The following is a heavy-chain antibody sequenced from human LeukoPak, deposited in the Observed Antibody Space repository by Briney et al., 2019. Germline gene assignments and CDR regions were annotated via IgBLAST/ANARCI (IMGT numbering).Heavy chain of an antibody. CDR2: ISYDGSNK. Sequence: GGSLRLSCAASGFTFSSYGMHWVRQAPGKGLEWGAVISYDGSNKYYADSVKGRFTISRDNSKNTLYLQMNSLRAEDTAVYYCAKEPGGGHHGLMNANWFDPWGQGTLVTVSS. V-gene: IGHV3-30*18. CDR3: AKEPGGGHHGLMNANWFDP. J-gene: IGHJ5*02. CDR1: GFTFSSYG. D-gene: IGHD1-14*01.